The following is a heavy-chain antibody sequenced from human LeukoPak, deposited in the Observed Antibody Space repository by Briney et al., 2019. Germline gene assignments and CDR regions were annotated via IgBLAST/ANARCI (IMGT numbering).Heavy chain of an antibody. J-gene: IGHJ4*02. CDR3: ARIAVAGTGSSFDY. CDR2: IKQDGSEK. Sequence: GRSLRLSCAASGFTFSSYWMSWVRQAPGKGLEWVANIKQDGSEKYYVDSVKGRFTISRDNAKNSLYLQMNSLRAEDTAVYYCARIAVAGTGSSFDYWGQGTLVTVSS. CDR1: GFTFSSYW. D-gene: IGHD6-19*01. V-gene: IGHV3-7*01.